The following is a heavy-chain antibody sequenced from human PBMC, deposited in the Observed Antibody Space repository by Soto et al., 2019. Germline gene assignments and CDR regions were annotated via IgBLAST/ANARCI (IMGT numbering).Heavy chain of an antibody. D-gene: IGHD4-17*01. CDR2: IYYSGST. Sequence: PSETLSLTCSVSGGSISSSSYSWCWIRQPPGKGLEWIGTIYYSGSTHYNPSLKSRVTISVDTSKNQFSLKLSSVTAADTAVYYCARRYGGNFDYWGQGTLVTVSS. V-gene: IGHV4-39*07. CDR1: GGSISSSSYS. CDR3: ARRYGGNFDY. J-gene: IGHJ4*02.